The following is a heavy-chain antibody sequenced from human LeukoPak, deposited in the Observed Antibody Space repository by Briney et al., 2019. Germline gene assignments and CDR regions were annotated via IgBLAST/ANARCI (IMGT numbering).Heavy chain of an antibody. Sequence: ASVKVSCKASGYTFTRYDINWVQQATGQGLEWMGWMNPNSGNTGYAQKFQGRVTMTRNTSISTAYMELSSLRFEDTAVYYCARGETLAMARGVISFDYCGQGTLVTVSS. CDR2: MNPNSGNT. V-gene: IGHV1-8*01. J-gene: IGHJ4*02. CDR3: ARGETLAMARGVISFDY. CDR1: GYTFTRYD. D-gene: IGHD3-10*01.